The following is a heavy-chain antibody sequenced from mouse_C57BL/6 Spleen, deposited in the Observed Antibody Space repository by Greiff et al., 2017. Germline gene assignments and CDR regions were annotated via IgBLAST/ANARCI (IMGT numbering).Heavy chain of an antibody. Sequence: VQLQESGAELVKPGASVKISCKASGYAFSSYWMNWVKQRPGKGLEWIGQIYPGDGDTNYNGKFKGKATLTADKSSSTAYMQLSSLNSEDSEVDICGRKEGTGGFAYWGQGTLVTVSA. CDR2: IYPGDGDT. CDR3: GRKEGTGGFAY. CDR1: GYAFSSYW. D-gene: IGHD3-3*01. V-gene: IGHV1-80*01. J-gene: IGHJ3*01.